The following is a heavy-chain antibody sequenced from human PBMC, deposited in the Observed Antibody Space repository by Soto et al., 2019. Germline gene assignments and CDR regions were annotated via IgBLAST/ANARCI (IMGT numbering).Heavy chain of an antibody. V-gene: IGHV3-74*01. J-gene: IGHJ4*02. Sequence: EVQLVASGGGLVQPGGSLRLSCAASGFTFSSFWMRWVRQAPGTGLVWVSHINSDGSTITYSDSVKGRFTISRDNTKNPLYPQMNSLRAEDTAVYYCARIPPGWGGRQLVLDHWGQGALVTVS. CDR3: ARIPPGWGGRQLVLDH. CDR2: INSDGSTI. D-gene: IGHD6-13*01. CDR1: GFTFSSFW.